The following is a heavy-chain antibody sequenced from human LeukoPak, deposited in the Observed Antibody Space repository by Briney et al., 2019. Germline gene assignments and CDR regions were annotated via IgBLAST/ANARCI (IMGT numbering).Heavy chain of an antibody. V-gene: IGHV4-4*07. CDR3: ARDFDY. J-gene: IGHJ4*02. Sequence: SETLSLTCTVSGGSVSSYYWSWIRQPAGKGLEWIGRIYTSGSTNYNPPLKSRLTMSVDTSKNQFSLRLSSVTAADTAMYFCARDFDYWGQGTLVTVSS. CDR2: IYTSGST. CDR1: GGSVSSYY.